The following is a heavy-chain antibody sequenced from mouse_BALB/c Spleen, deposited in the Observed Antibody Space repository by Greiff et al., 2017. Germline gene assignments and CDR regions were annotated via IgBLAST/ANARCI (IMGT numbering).Heavy chain of an antibody. V-gene: IGHV3-2*02. J-gene: IGHJ4*01. Sequence: EVKVEESGPGLVKPSQSLSLTCTVTGYSITSDYAWNWIRQFPGNQLEWMGYISYSGSTSYNPTLKSRISITRDTSKNQFFLQLNSVTTEDTDTYYCARSPWGRAMDYWGQGTSVTVSS. CDR3: ARSPWGRAMDY. CDR2: ISYSGST. CDR1: GYSITSDYA.